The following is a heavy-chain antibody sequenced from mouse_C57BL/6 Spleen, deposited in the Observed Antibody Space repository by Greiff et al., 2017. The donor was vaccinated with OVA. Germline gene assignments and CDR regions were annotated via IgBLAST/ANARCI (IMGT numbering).Heavy chain of an antibody. CDR1: GYAFTNYL. J-gene: IGHJ4*01. CDR3: ARSKGPNWDAMDY. Sequence: VQRVESGAELVRPGTSVKVSCKASGYAFTNYLIEWVKQRPGQGLEWIGVINPGSGGTNYNEKFKGKATLTADKSSSTAYMQLSSLTSEDSAVYFCARSKGPNWDAMDYWGQGTSVTVSS. D-gene: IGHD4-1*01. V-gene: IGHV1-54*01. CDR2: INPGSGGT.